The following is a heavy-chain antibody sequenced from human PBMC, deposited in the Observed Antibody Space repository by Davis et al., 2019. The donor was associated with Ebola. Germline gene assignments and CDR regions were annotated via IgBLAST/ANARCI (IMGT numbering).Heavy chain of an antibody. CDR3: ARDGSYYIGHCVSASCFGIDY. V-gene: IGHV1-18*04. Sequence: AASVKVSCKASGYTFTGYYMHWVRQAPGQGLEWMGWINPHNGNTNYAQNVQGRVTMTADTSTSTAYMELRSLRSDDTAFYYCARDGSYYIGHCVSASCFGIDYWGQGTLVTVSS. CDR2: INPHNGNT. CDR1: GYTFTGYY. D-gene: IGHD2-2*01. J-gene: IGHJ4*02.